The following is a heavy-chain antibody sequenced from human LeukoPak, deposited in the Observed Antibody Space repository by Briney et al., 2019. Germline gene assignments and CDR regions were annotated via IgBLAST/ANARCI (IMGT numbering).Heavy chain of an antibody. Sequence: PGGSLRLSCAASGFTFSSYAMSWVRQAPGKGLEWVSYISSSGSTIYYADSVKGRFTISRDNAKNSLYLQMNSLRAEDTAVYYCARAFAIQYYYDSSGYYYFDYWGQGTLVTVSS. CDR2: ISSSGSTI. CDR3: ARAFAIQYYYDSSGYYYFDY. CDR1: GFTFSSYA. V-gene: IGHV3-48*04. D-gene: IGHD3-22*01. J-gene: IGHJ4*02.